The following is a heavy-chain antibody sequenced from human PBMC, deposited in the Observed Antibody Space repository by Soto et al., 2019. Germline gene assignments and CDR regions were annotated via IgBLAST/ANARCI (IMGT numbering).Heavy chain of an antibody. Sequence: ASVKVSCKASGYTFTSYYINWVLQATGQGLEWMGWMNPNSGNTGYAQKFQGRVTMTRNTSISTAYMELSSLRSEDTAVYYCARSYITIFGVVIYYYGMDVWGQGTTVTVSS. CDR1: GYTFTSYY. D-gene: IGHD3-3*01. CDR2: MNPNSGNT. V-gene: IGHV1-8*01. CDR3: ARSYITIFGVVIYYYGMDV. J-gene: IGHJ6*02.